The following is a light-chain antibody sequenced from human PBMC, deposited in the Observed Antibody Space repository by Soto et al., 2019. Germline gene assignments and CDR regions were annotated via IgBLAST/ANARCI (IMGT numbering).Light chain of an antibody. J-gene: IGLJ3*02. Sequence: QSALTQPASVSGSPGQSIAISCTGTSSDVGGYDYVSWFQHHPGRAPKLLIYEVINRPSGVSTRFSGSKSGNTASLTISGLQAEDEAEFYCSSFTSSKTWVFGGGTKLTVL. CDR1: SSDVGGYDY. CDR2: EVI. V-gene: IGLV2-14*01. CDR3: SSFTSSKTWV.